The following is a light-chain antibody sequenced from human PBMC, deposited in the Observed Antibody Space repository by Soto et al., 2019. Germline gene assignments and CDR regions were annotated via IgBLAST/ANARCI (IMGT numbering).Light chain of an antibody. V-gene: IGLV2-11*01. CDR3: SSYTSSSTLYV. CDR2: DVI. J-gene: IGLJ1*01. Sequence: QSALTQPRSVSGSPGQSVTISCTGTSSDVGGSNLVSWYQQHAGRAPKLVIYDVIKRPSGVPDRFSGSKSGNTASLTISGLQVEDEADYYCSSYTSSSTLYVFGTGTKLTVL. CDR1: SSDVGGSNL.